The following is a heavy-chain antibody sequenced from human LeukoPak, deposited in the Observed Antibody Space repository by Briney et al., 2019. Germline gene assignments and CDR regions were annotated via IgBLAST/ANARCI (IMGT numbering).Heavy chain of an antibody. D-gene: IGHD2-15*01. J-gene: IGHJ4*02. CDR2: ISYDGTNK. V-gene: IGHV3-30*18. CDR3: VKIVVMEFVTGFDY. CDR1: GFTFSSYG. Sequence: PGGSLRLSCAASGFTFSSYGMHWVRQAPGKGLEWVAGISYDGTNKYYADSVKGRFTISRDNSKNTLYMQMNSLRAEGTAVYYCVKIVVMEFVTGFDYWGQGTLVTVSS.